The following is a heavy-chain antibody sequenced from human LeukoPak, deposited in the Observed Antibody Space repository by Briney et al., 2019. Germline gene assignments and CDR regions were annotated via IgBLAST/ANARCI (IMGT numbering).Heavy chain of an antibody. CDR2: IYTSGST. V-gene: IGHV4-61*02. CDR3: AHSGTRDYYYGMDV. Sequence: PSQTLSLTCTVSGGSISSGSYYSSWIRQPAGKGLEWIGRIYTSGSTNYNPSLKSRVTISVDTSKNQFSLKLSSVTAADTAVYYCAHSGTRDYYYGMDVWGQGTTVTVSS. J-gene: IGHJ6*02. CDR1: GGSISSGSYY. D-gene: IGHD1-26*01.